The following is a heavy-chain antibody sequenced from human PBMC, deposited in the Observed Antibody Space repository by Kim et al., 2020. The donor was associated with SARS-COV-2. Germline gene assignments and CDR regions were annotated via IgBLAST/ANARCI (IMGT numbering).Heavy chain of an antibody. V-gene: IGHV3-53*01. Sequence: GGSLRLSCAASGFTVSNTYMTWVRQAPGKGLEWVSLIYSGGSTFYADSVKGRFTISRDSSKNTLYLHMNSLRPDDTAGYYCARVESGSGWSPPFFDYWG. CDR3: ARVESGSGWSPPFFDY. J-gene: IGHJ4*01. CDR2: IYSGGST. D-gene: IGHD6-19*01. CDR1: GFTVSNTY.